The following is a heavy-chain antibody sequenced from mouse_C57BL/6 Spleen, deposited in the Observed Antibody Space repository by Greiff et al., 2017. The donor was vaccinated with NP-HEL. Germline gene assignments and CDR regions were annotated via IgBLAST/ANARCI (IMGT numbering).Heavy chain of an antibody. CDR3: ARNGDYGSSYGTY. Sequence: QVQLKQPGPELVKPGASVKISCKASGYAFSSSWMNWVKQRPGKGLEWIGRIYPGDGDTNYNGKFKGKATLTADKSSSTAYMQLSSLTSEDSAVYFCARNGDYGSSYGTYWGQGTLVTVSA. V-gene: IGHV1-82*01. CDR2: IYPGDGDT. CDR1: GYAFSSSW. J-gene: IGHJ3*01. D-gene: IGHD1-1*01.